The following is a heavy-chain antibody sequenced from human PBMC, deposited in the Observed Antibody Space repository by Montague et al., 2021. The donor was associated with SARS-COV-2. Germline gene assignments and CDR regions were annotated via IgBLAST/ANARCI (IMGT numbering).Heavy chain of an antibody. D-gene: IGHD3-10*01. V-gene: IGHV4-34*01. CDR2: INHSANT. CDR3: ASGIYPSGSYYNRYYYGLNI. Sequence: SETLSLTCAVYGGSLSGYYWCWIRQPPEKGLEWIGEINHSANTKXNPSLKSPVTISIDTPKNQFSLKMTSVTAADTATYYCASGIYPSGSYYNRYYYGLNIWGPGTTVIVTS. CDR1: GGSLSGYY. J-gene: IGHJ6*02.